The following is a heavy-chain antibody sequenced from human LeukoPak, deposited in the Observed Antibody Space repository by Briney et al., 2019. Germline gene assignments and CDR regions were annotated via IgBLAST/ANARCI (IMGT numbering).Heavy chain of an antibody. CDR2: INYGGAT. Sequence: SETLSLTCRVSGGSISGSDFYWGCIRQPPGKGMEWIGSINYGGATYYKPSLRSRVTMSVDMSKNEFSLELKSVTAADTAMYYCARLGPGGWYKGAYFQHWGQGTLVTV. CDR1: GGSISGSDFY. V-gene: IGHV4-39*01. D-gene: IGHD6-19*01. J-gene: IGHJ1*01. CDR3: ARLGPGGWYKGAYFQH.